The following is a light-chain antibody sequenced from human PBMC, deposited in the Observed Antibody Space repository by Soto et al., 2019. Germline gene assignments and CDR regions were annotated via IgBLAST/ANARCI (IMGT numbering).Light chain of an antibody. CDR1: SSNIGSNT. J-gene: IGLJ3*02. CDR3: ATWDDSLNAWV. Sequence: QSVLTQPPSASGTPGQRVTISCSGSSSNIGSNTLNWYQQLPGTAPKLLIHSNNQRPSGVPDRFSGSKSGTSASLAISGLQSEDEADYYCATWDDSLNAWVFGGGTKLTVL. V-gene: IGLV1-44*01. CDR2: SNN.